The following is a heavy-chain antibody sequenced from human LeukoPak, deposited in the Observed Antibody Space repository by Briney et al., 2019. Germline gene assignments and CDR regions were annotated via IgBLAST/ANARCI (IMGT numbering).Heavy chain of an antibody. CDR3: ARVRRGAARYYYYYYYMDV. CDR1: GFTFSDYY. D-gene: IGHD6-6*01. CDR2: ISSSGSTI. V-gene: IGHV3-11*04. J-gene: IGHJ6*03. Sequence: GGSLRLSCAASGFTFSDYYMSWIRQAPGKGLEWVSYISSSGSTIYYADSVKGRFTISRDNAKNSLYLQMNSLRAEDTAVYYCARVRRGAARYYYYYYYMDVWGKGTTVTVSS.